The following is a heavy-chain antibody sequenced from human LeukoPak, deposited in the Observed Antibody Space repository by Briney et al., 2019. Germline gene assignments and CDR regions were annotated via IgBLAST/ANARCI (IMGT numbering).Heavy chain of an antibody. Sequence: ASVKVSCKASGGTFSSYAISWVRQAPGQGLEWMGWMNPNSGNTGYAQKFQGRVTITRNTSISTAYMELSSLRSEDTAVYYCARGSVVTPGFDYWGQGTLVTVSS. V-gene: IGHV1-8*03. CDR3: ARGSVVTPGFDY. J-gene: IGHJ4*02. CDR1: GGTFSSYA. D-gene: IGHD4-23*01. CDR2: MNPNSGNT.